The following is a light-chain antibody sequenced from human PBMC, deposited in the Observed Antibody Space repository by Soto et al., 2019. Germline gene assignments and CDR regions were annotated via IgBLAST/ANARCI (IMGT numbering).Light chain of an antibody. V-gene: IGKV3-20*01. CDR3: QQYGRSPFT. CDR2: GAS. CDR1: QSVSSNN. Sequence: EIVLTQSPGTLSLSPGERATLSCRASQSVSSNNLAWYQQRPGQAPRVVIYGASTRATGIPERFSGSGSGTVFTLTICRLEPEDVAVYYCQQYGRSPFTFGPGTKVDIK. J-gene: IGKJ3*01.